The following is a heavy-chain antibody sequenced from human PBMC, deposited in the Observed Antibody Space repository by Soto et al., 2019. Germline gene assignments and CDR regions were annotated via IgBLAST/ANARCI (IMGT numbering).Heavy chain of an antibody. CDR1: GGSISSYY. D-gene: IGHD2-2*01. CDR2: IYTSGST. CDR3: ARDRGYCSSTSCYYYCYGMDV. J-gene: IGHJ6*02. V-gene: IGHV4-4*07. Sequence: PSETLSLTCTVSGGSISSYYWSWIRQPAGKGLEWIGRIYTSGSTNYNPSLKSRVTMSVDTSKNQFSLKLSSVTAADTAVYYCARDRGYCSSTSCYYYCYGMDVWGQGTPVTVYS.